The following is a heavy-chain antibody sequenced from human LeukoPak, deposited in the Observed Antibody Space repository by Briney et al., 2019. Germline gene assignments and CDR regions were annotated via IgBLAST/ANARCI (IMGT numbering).Heavy chain of an antibody. CDR2: INHSGST. D-gene: IGHD2-2*03. CDR3: GKNNSPMDKIHY. J-gene: IGHJ4*02. V-gene: IGHV4-34*01. CDR1: GGSFSGYY. Sequence: SETLSLTCAVYGGSFSGYYWSWIRQPPGKGLEWIGEINHSGSTNYNPSLKSRVTISVDTSKDQFSLKLSSVTAADTAVYYRGKNNSPMDKIHYWGQGTLVTVPS.